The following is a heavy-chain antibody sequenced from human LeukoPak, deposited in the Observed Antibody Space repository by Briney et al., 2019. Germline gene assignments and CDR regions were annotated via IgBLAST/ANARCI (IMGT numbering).Heavy chain of an antibody. D-gene: IGHD3-10*01. Sequence: PGGSLRLSCAASGFTFNIYEMNWVRQAPGKGLEWVANIKQDGSEKYYVDSVKGRFTISRDNAKNSLYLQMNSLRAEDTAVYYCARESGSDAFDIWGQGTMVTVSS. J-gene: IGHJ3*02. V-gene: IGHV3-7*01. CDR2: IKQDGSEK. CDR3: ARESGSDAFDI. CDR1: GFTFNIYE.